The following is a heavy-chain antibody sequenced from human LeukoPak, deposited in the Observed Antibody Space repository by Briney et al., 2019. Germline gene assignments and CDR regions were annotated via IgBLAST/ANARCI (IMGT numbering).Heavy chain of an antibody. CDR3: ARVSAWYGATVTHYFDY. CDR1: GGSISSGGYY. Sequence: PSQTLSLTCTVSGGSISSGGYYWSWIRQPPGKGLEWIGYIYHSGSTYYNPSLKSRVTISVDRSKNQFSLKLSSVTAADTAVYYCARVSAWYGATVTHYFDYWGQGTLVTVSS. J-gene: IGHJ4*02. V-gene: IGHV4-30-2*01. CDR2: IYHSGST. D-gene: IGHD4-17*01.